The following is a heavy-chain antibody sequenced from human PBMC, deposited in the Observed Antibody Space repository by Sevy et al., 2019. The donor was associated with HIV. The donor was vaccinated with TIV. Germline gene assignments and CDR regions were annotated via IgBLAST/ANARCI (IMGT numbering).Heavy chain of an antibody. Sequence: SETLSRTCTVSGSTTFNSYYWSWIRQAPGKGLEWIGFSYYGGTTSYNPSFKTRVAITMDTSKSQFSLKLTSVTAADTAVYYCARDLYGSGNSLAFWGQGAPVTVSS. CDR2: SYYGGTT. CDR1: GSTTFNSYY. V-gene: IGHV4-59*12. D-gene: IGHD3-10*01. CDR3: ARDLYGSGNSLAF. J-gene: IGHJ4*02.